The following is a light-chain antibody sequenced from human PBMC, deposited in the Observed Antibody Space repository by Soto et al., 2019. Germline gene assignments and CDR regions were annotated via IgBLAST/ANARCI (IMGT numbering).Light chain of an antibody. Sequence: QSVLTQPPSVSAAPGQKVTIPCSGGSSNIGSNDVCWYQQVPGTAPKVLIYDNNKRPSGIPDRFSGSKSGTSATLGISGLQTGDEADYYCGTWHSDPYVFGSGTKV. J-gene: IGLJ1*01. CDR2: DNN. V-gene: IGLV1-51*01. CDR3: GTWHSDPYV. CDR1: SSNIGSND.